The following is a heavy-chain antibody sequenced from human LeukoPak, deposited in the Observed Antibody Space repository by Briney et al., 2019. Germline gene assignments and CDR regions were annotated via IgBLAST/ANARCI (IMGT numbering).Heavy chain of an antibody. CDR1: GYTFTSYY. Sequence: GASVKVSCKASGYTFTSYYMHCVRHAPGQGLEWMGIINPSGGSTSYAQKFQGRVTMTRDTSTSTVYMELSSLRSEDTAVYYCAREVEELPSIAAPRGWFDPWGQGTLVTVSS. J-gene: IGHJ5*02. V-gene: IGHV1-46*01. D-gene: IGHD6-6*01. CDR2: INPSGGST. CDR3: AREVEELPSIAAPRGWFDP.